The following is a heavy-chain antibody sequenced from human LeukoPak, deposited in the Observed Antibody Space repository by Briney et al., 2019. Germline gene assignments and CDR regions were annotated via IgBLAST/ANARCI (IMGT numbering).Heavy chain of an antibody. Sequence: SETLSLTCTVSGGSISSGSYYWSWIRQPAGKGLEWIGSIYYSGSTYYNPSLKSRVTISVDTSKNQFSLKLSSVTAADTAAYYCARQITIFGVVPRFDPWGQGTLVTVSS. CDR3: ARQITIFGVVPRFDP. D-gene: IGHD3-3*01. CDR2: IYYSGST. V-gene: IGHV4-39*01. CDR1: GGSISSGSYY. J-gene: IGHJ5*02.